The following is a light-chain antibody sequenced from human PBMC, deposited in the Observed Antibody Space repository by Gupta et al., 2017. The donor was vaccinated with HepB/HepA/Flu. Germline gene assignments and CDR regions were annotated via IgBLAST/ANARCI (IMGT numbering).Light chain of an antibody. Sequence: QSVLTQAPSMSAAPGQKVTISCSGSTPTVGNNYVSWYQQVPGTAPKLLIYEDNKRPSGIPDRFSGSKSGTSATLGITGLQTGDEADYYCGTWDSSLTAGVFGGGTKLTVL. J-gene: IGLJ3*02. CDR1: TPTVGNNY. CDR3: GTWDSSLTAGV. V-gene: IGLV1-51*02. CDR2: EDN.